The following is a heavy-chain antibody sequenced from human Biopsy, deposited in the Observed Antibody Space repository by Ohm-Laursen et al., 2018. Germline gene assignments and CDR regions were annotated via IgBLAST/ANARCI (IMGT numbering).Heavy chain of an antibody. CDR1: GGSINSDY. CDR2: IYYSGST. D-gene: IGHD2/OR15-2a*01. J-gene: IGHJ6*02. Sequence: GTLSLPCTVSGGSINSDYWSWIRQTPGKGLEWIGYIYYSGSTNYNPSLKSRVTISVDTSKNQFSLRLNSVTAADTAVYYCARATNSTGWPYYYFYGMDVWGQGTTVTVSS. V-gene: IGHV4-59*01. CDR3: ARATNSTGWPYYYFYGMDV.